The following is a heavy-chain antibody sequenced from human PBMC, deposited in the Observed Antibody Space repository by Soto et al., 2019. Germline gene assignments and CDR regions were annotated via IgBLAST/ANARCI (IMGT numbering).Heavy chain of an antibody. CDR2: ISGGGGST. D-gene: IGHD6-25*01. Sequence: GGSLRLSCAASGFSFNIFAMNWVRQAPGKGLEWVSGISGGGGSTYYADSVKGRFAISRDNSKNTLYLQMNSLRAEDTAVYYCAKDRRPNYYYGMDVWGQGTTVTVSS. J-gene: IGHJ6*02. CDR3: AKDRRPNYYYGMDV. V-gene: IGHV3-23*01. CDR1: GFSFNIFA.